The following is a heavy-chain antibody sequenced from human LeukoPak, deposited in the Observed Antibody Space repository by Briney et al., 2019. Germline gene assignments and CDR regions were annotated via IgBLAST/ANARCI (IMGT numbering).Heavy chain of an antibody. CDR3: ARPARSGIYYPDAFEN. CDR1: GFTFDDYY. V-gene: IGHV3-11*04. Sequence: RGSLRLSCTASGFTFDDYYITWIRQAPGKGLDWVAYISSSGTATYYADSVKGRFTISRDNAKNSFYLQMDSLKAEDTAMYYCARPARSGIYYPDAFENWGQGTMVTVSS. J-gene: IGHJ3*02. D-gene: IGHD3-10*01. CDR2: ISSSGTAT.